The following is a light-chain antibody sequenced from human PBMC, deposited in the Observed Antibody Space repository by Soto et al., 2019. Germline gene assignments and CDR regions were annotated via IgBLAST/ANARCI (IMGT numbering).Light chain of an antibody. CDR1: QSVSSY. V-gene: IGKV3-11*01. Sequence: EILLTQSPAPLSLSPGERATLSCRASQSVSSYLAWHQQKPRQAPRLLIYDASNSATGIPASFSGSGSGTEFTLTIRSLEPEDFAVYYCKQRSNWLTCGGGTKVDIK. CDR2: DAS. J-gene: IGKJ4*01. CDR3: KQRSNWLT.